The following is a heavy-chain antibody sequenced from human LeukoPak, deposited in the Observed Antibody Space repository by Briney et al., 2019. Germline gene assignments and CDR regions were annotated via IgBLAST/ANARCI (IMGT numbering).Heavy chain of an antibody. CDR2: ISAYNGNT. V-gene: IGHV1-18*01. D-gene: IGHD2-2*01. J-gene: IGHJ4*02. CDR3: ARNVVVPAAEDSYFDY. Sequence: GASVKVSCKASGYTFTSYGISWVRQAPGQGLEWMGWISAYNGNTNYAQKLQGRVTMTTDTSTSTAYMELRSLRSDDTAVYYCARNVVVPAAEDSYFDYWGQGTLVTVSS. CDR1: GYTFTSYG.